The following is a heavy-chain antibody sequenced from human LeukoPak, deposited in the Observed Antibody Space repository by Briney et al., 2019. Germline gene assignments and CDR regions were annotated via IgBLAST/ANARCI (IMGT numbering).Heavy chain of an antibody. J-gene: IGHJ6*02. Sequence: ASVKVSCKASGGTFSSYAISWVRQAPGQGLEWMGGIIPIFGTSNYAQKFQGRVTITADESTSTAYMELSSLRSEDTAVYYCAKQQGRAIDKDYALDVWGQGTTVTVSS. D-gene: IGHD1/OR15-1a*01. CDR3: AKQQGRAIDKDYALDV. V-gene: IGHV1-69*13. CDR2: IIPIFGTS. CDR1: GGTFSSYA.